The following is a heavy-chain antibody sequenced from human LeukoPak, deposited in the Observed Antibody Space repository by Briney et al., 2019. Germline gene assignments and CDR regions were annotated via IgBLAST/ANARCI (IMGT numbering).Heavy chain of an antibody. CDR3: ARDRGYSSSWALLDP. J-gene: IGHJ5*02. V-gene: IGHV1-69*04. Sequence: SVKVSCKASGGTFSSYAISWVRQAPGQGLEWMGRIIPILGIANYAQKFQGRVTITADKSTSTAYMELSSLRSEDTAVYYCARDRGYSSSWALLDPWGQGTLVTVSS. CDR2: IIPILGIA. D-gene: IGHD6-13*01. CDR1: GGTFSSYA.